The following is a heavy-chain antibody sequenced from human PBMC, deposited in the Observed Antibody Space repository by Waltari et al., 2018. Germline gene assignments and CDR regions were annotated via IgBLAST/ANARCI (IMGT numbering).Heavy chain of an antibody. V-gene: IGHV4-38-2*01. J-gene: IGHJ5*02. D-gene: IGHD2-8*02. CDR1: AYAVNSVVY. CDR2: TYHDGTT. CDR3: RRQALGYCTSAACRRLAS. Sequence: QLQESGPGLLEPSETLSLTCDVSAYAVNSVVYWGWIRRPPARGLEWIGTTYHDGTTFNTPTLKSRLTISMDASKNQFFLKVNSVHAADTAMYYCRRQALGYCTSAACRRLASWGQGTLVTVSS.